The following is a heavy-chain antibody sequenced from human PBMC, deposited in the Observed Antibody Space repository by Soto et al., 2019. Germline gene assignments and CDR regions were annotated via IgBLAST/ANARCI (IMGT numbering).Heavy chain of an antibody. CDR3: ARGPSAFDV. Sequence: XGSLRLSCAASGFTFSDFYMSWIRQAPGEGLEWVSYITSGGSSIFNADSVKGRFTTSRDNAKNSLYLQMNSLRAEDTAVYYCARGPSAFDVWGQGTMVTVSS. J-gene: IGHJ3*01. CDR1: GFTFSDFY. D-gene: IGHD2-2*01. CDR2: ITSGGSSI. V-gene: IGHV3-11*01.